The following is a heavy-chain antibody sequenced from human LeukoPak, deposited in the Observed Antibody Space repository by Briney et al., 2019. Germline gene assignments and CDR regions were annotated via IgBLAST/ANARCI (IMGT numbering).Heavy chain of an antibody. CDR3: AREWTGFAEFDY. D-gene: IGHD3/OR15-3a*01. V-gene: IGHV4-4*07. CDR2: TFPGGNS. CDR1: GDSLSSFY. Sequence: PSETLSLTCTVSGDSLSSFYWSWIRQPAGKGLEWIGRTFPGGNSNYNPSLNSRVTVSVDTAKNQFSLRLRSVTAADTAVYFCAREWTGFAEFDYWGRGILVTVSS. J-gene: IGHJ4*02.